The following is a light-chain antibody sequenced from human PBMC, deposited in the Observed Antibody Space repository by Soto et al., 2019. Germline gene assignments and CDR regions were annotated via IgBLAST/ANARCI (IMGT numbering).Light chain of an antibody. CDR3: TSYSSSTTLYV. CDR1: SSDGGGYNY. Sequence: QSALTQPASVSGSPGQSITISCTGTSSDGGGYNYVSWYQQHPGKAPKLMIYEVSNRPSGVSNRFSGSKSGNTASLTISGLQAEAEAHYSCTSYSSSTTLYVFGSGTKVTVL. V-gene: IGLV2-14*01. J-gene: IGLJ1*01. CDR2: EVS.